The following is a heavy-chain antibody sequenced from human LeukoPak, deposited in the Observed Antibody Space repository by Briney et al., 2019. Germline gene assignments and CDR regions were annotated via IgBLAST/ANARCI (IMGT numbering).Heavy chain of an antibody. CDR3: ARELREHGVFDI. D-gene: IGHD1-26*01. V-gene: IGHV3-53*01. CDR2: IYSDGST. Sequence: GGSLRLSCAASGFTFSSYDMNWVRQAPGKGLEWVSEIYSDGSTYYAASVKGRFSISRDNSKNTVYLQMNSLRAEDTAVYYCARELREHGVFDIWGQGTMVTVSS. CDR1: GFTFSSYD. J-gene: IGHJ3*02.